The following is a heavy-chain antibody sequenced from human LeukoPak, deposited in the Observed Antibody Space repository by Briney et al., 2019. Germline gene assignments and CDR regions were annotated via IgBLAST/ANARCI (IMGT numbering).Heavy chain of an antibody. J-gene: IGHJ3*02. CDR2: IHSAGTGE. Sequence: AGGSLRLSCAASGFTFSSYGMHWVRQAPGKGLEWVAFIHSAGTGEYYADSVKGRFTISRGNSKNTLYLQMNSLRAEDTAVYYCARARGAFDIWGQGTMATVSS. CDR1: GFTFSSYG. V-gene: IGHV3-30*02. CDR3: ARARGAFDI. D-gene: IGHD6-6*01.